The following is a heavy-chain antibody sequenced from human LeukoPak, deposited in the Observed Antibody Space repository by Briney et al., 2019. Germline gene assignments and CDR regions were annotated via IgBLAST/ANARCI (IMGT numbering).Heavy chain of an antibody. CDR2: IYPGDSDT. CDR1: GYSFTSYW. CDR3: ARRVEMATMYFDY. Sequence: GESLKNSCKGSGYSFTSYWIGGVRPMPGKGLEWMGIIYPGDSDTRYSPSFQGQVTISADKSISTAYLQWSSLKASDTAMYYCARRVEMATMYFDYWGQGTLVTVSS. D-gene: IGHD5-24*01. J-gene: IGHJ4*02. V-gene: IGHV5-51*01.